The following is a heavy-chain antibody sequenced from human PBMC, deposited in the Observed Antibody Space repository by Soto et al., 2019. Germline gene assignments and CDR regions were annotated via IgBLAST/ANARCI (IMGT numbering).Heavy chain of an antibody. Sequence: GGSRRLACAASGFTFSSYAMSWVRQAPGKGLEWVSAISGSVGSTFYAGSVNGRFTVSRDNSKNTLYLQMNSLRAEDTAVYYCAKDTLGFMVKARHHCAMDVRGKGLTVT. CDR3: AKDTLGFMVKARHHCAMDV. J-gene: IGHJ6*04. CDR1: GFTFSSYA. CDR2: ISGSVGST. V-gene: IGHV3-23*01. D-gene: IGHD2-8*01.